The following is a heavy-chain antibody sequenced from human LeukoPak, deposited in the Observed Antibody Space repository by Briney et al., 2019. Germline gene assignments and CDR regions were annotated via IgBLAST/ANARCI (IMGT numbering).Heavy chain of an antibody. CDR3: ARDQWSMGGNRYYFDY. CDR2: LYYSKSD. CDR1: GGSISSGGSY. J-gene: IGHJ4*02. V-gene: IGHV4-31*03. Sequence: SETLSLTCTVSGGSISSGGSYWSWIRQHPGKGLERIGYLYYSKSDYYNPSLKSRVTISVDTSKNQFSLKLSSVTAADTAVYYCARDQWSMGGNRYYFDYWGQGTLVTVSS. D-gene: IGHD2-8*02.